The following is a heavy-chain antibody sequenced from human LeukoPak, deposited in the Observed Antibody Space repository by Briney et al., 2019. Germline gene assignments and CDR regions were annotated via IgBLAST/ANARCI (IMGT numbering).Heavy chain of an antibody. CDR3: ARVNTDTAMVRSIDY. D-gene: IGHD5-18*01. V-gene: IGHV4-4*07. J-gene: IGHJ4*02. CDR1: GGSISSYY. CDR2: IYTSGST. Sequence: SETLSLTCTVSGGSISSYYWSWIRQPAGKGLEWIGRIYTSGSTNYNPSLKSRVTMSVDTSKNQFSLKLSSVTAADTAVYYCARVNTDTAMVRSIDYWGQGTLVTVSS.